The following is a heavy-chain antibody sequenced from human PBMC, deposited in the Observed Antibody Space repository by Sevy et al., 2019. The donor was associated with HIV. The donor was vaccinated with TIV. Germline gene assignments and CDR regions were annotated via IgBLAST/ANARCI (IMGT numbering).Heavy chain of an antibody. J-gene: IGHJ4*01. V-gene: IGHV1-18*04. D-gene: IGHD6-19*01. CDR2: ISTYNGNT. CDR1: GYKVDMYG. CDR3: ARATGMAVAGTGRYFDF. Sequence: ASVKVSCKISGYKVDMYGIAWVRQAPGQGLEWMGWISTYNGNTNYAQKFQGRVTMTTDTSTSVVYMELGGLRPDDTAVYYCARATGMAVAGTGRYFDFWGQRTLVTVSS.